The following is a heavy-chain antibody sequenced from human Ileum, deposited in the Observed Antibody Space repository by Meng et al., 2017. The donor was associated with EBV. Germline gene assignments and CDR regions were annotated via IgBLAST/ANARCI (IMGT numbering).Heavy chain of an antibody. D-gene: IGHD3-16*01. CDR3: AREGFMITFGGVNQTT. Sequence: GGGVLRTGGVLSAGVAACGFPVSTNSMSWVRQAPGKGLEWFSIIYRGGSTYYADSVKGRFTISRDNSKNTLYLQMNSLRAEDTAVYYCAREGFMITFGGVNQTTWGQGTLVTVSS. J-gene: IGHJ5*02. CDR1: GFPVSTNS. V-gene: IGHV3-53*01. CDR2: IYRGGST.